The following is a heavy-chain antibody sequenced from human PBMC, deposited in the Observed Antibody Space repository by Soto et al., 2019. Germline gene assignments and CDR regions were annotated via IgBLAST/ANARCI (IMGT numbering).Heavy chain of an antibody. D-gene: IGHD5-18*01. Sequence: QVQLVQSGAEVKKPESSVKVSCKAPGGTFSTYAISWVRQAPGQGLEWMGGIIPMFGTANYAQRFQDRVPITADESMNTGYTDLSSLRSEDTAVYFCASGIQLWLRRINTGYSGWGQGTLLTVSS. V-gene: IGHV1-69*12. CDR3: ASGIQLWLRRINTGYSG. J-gene: IGHJ4*02. CDR2: IIPMFGTA. CDR1: GGTFSTYA.